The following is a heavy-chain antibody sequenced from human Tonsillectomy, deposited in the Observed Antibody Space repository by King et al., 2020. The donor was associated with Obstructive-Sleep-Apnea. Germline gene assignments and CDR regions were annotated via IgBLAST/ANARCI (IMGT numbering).Heavy chain of an antibody. V-gene: IGHV2-70*11. Sequence: VTLKESGPALVKPTQTLTLTCTFSGFSLSTSGMCVSWIRQPPGKALEWLARIDWDDDKYYNTSLKTRLTISKDTSKNPVVLTMPKKDPVDTATYYCARIRWLSGLTTPYYFDYWGQGTLFTVSS. CDR3: ARIRWLSGLTTPYYFDY. D-gene: IGHD5-24*01. J-gene: IGHJ4*02. CDR1: GFSLSTSGMC. CDR2: IDWDDDK.